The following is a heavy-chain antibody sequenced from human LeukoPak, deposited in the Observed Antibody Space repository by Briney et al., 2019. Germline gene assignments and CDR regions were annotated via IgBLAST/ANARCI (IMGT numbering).Heavy chain of an antibody. D-gene: IGHD6-13*01. CDR2: ISAYNGNT. Sequence: ASVKVSCKASGYTFTSYGISWVRQAPEQGLEWMGWISAYNGNTNYAQKLQGRVTMTTDTPTSTAYMELRSLRSDDTAVYYCARDLPEPYSSSWYGPLFLDYWGQGTLVTVSS. CDR3: ARDLPEPYSSSWYGPLFLDY. J-gene: IGHJ4*02. CDR1: GYTFTSYG. V-gene: IGHV1-18*01.